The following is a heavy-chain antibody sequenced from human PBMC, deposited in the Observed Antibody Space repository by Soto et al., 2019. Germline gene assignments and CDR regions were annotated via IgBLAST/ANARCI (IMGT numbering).Heavy chain of an antibody. CDR1: GDTLTELS. D-gene: IGHD3-16*01. Sequence: ASVKVSCKVSGDTLTELSMHWVRQAPGKGLEWMGGFDPEDGETNYAQKFQGRVTMTTDTSTSTAYMELSSLRSDDTAVYYCARVKSDYDYIWGIAPAPEGAFDIWGQGTMVTVSS. V-gene: IGHV1-24*01. J-gene: IGHJ3*02. CDR3: ARVKSDYDYIWGIAPAPEGAFDI. CDR2: FDPEDGET.